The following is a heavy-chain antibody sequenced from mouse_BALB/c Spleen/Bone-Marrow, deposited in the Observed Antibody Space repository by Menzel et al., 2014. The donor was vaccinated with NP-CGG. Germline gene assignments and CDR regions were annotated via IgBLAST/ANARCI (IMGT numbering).Heavy chain of an antibody. J-gene: IGHJ3*01. CDR2: IWAGGST. CDR1: GFSLTNYG. Sequence: QVQLKDSGPGLVAPSQSLSITCTVSGFSLTNYGVHWVRRPPGKGLEWLGVIWAGGSTNYNSALMSRLTISKDNSKSQVFLKMSSLQTDDTAMYYCASYYRYDGAYWGQGTLVTVSA. D-gene: IGHD2-14*01. V-gene: IGHV2-9*02. CDR3: ASYYRYDGAY.